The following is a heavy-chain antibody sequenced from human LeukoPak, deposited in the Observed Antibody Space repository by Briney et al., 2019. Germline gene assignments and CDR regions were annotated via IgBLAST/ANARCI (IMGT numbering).Heavy chain of an antibody. V-gene: IGHV4-59*01. Sequence: SETLSLTCTISGGSISTYYWTWIRQPPGKGLEWIGYIYYAGNTIHNPSLNSRVTISVDTSKNQFSLKLTSLTAADTAVYYCARGASSSWTTTFDPWGQGTLVTVYS. CDR3: ARGASSSWTTTFDP. CDR2: IYYAGNT. D-gene: IGHD6-13*01. CDR1: GGSISTYY. J-gene: IGHJ5*02.